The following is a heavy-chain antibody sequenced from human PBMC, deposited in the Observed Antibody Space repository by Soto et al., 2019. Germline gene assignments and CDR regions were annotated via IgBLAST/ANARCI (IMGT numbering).Heavy chain of an antibody. D-gene: IGHD1-1*01. CDR1: GYTFTSYD. V-gene: IGHV1-8*01. J-gene: IGHJ6*02. CDR2: LNPNSGNT. CDR3: ARERTGTTSMDV. Sequence: QVQLVQSGAEVKKPGASVKVSCKASGYTFTSYDINWVRQATGQGLEWMGWLNPNSGNTGYAQKFRGRVTMTRNTSISTAYMELSSLRSEDTAVYYCARERTGTTSMDVWGQGTTVTVSS.